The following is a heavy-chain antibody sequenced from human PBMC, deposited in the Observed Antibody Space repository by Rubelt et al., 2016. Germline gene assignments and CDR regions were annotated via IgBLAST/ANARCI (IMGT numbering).Heavy chain of an antibody. CDR1: GGTFSSYA. V-gene: IGHV1-69*04. CDR2: IIPILGIA. D-gene: IGHD6-19*01. Sequence: QVQLVQSGAEVKKPGSSVKVSCKASGGTFSSYAISWVRQAPGQGLEWMGRIIPILGIANYAKKLQGRVTMTAGKSTCTAYMELSSLRSKGTAVYYCASLQYSSGWYSDYWGQGTLVTVSS. J-gene: IGHJ4*02. CDR3: ASLQYSSGWYSDY.